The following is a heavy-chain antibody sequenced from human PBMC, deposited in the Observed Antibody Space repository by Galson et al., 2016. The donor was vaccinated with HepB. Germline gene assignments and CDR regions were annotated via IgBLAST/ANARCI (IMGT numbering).Heavy chain of an antibody. CDR2: IYDSGST. CDR3: ARLPRLWDGYFDY. D-gene: IGHD1-26*01. Sequence: SETLSLTCTVSGGSISGYYWSWIRQPPGKGLEWIEYIYDSGSTNYNHSLKSRLTISIDTSKNQFSLKLTSVTAADTAVYYCARLPRLWDGYFDYWGHGTLVTVSS. V-gene: IGHV4-59*08. CDR1: GGSISGYY. J-gene: IGHJ4*01.